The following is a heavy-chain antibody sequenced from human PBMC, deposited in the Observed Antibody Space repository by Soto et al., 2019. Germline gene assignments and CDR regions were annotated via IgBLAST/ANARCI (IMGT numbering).Heavy chain of an antibody. J-gene: IGHJ4*02. D-gene: IGHD1-26*01. CDR1: GDSISNYY. V-gene: IGHV4-4*08. CDR2: FYNSGNT. CDR3: GRRFGRCFDY. Sequence: SETLSLTCTVSGDSISNYYWTWIRQPPGKGLEWIGCFYNSGNTNYNPSLKSRVTISVDTSTNQFSLKVTSVTAADTAVYYCGRRFGRCFDYWGQGTLVTVSS.